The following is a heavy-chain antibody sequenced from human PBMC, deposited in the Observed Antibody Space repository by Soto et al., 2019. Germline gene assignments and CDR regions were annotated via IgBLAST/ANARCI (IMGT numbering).Heavy chain of an antibody. CDR2: IWYDGSNK. J-gene: IGHJ4*02. CDR1: GFTFSSYG. Sequence: QVQLVESGGGVVQPGRSLRLSCAASGFTFSSYGMHWVRQAPGKGLEWVAVIWYDGSNKYYADSVKGRFTISRDNSKNTLYMQMNSLRAEDTAVYYCARDRSDTGGDYWGQGTLVTVSS. D-gene: IGHD7-27*01. CDR3: ARDRSDTGGDY. V-gene: IGHV3-33*01.